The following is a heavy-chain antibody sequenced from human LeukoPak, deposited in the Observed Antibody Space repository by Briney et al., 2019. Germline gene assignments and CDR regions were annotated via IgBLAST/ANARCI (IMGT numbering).Heavy chain of an antibody. D-gene: IGHD6-13*01. V-gene: IGHV3-30-3*02. J-gene: IGHJ4*02. Sequence: GGSLRLSCAASGFAFSSYAMHWVRQAPGKGLEWVAVISYDGSNKYYADSVKGRFTISRDDAKNSLYLQMNSLRAEDTAVYYCAKQKQQLVSNNPFDYWGQGTLVTVSS. CDR1: GFAFSSYA. CDR3: AKQKQQLVSNNPFDY. CDR2: ISYDGSNK.